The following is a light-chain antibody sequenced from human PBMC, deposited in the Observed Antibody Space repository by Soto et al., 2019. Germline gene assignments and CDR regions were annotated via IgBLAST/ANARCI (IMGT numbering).Light chain of an antibody. CDR3: QQRSAWPRT. V-gene: IGKV3-11*01. CDR1: QSVSSY. J-gene: IGKJ2*01. CDR2: AAS. Sequence: EIVLTQSPATLSLSPGERATLSCRASQSVSSYVAWYQQKPGQAPRLLIYAASNRATGIPARFSGSGSGTDFTLTISSLEAEDFAVYYCQQRSAWPRTFGQGTKLEIK.